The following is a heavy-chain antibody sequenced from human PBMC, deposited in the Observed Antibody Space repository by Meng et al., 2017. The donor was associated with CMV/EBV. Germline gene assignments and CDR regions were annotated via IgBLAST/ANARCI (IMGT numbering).Heavy chain of an antibody. Sequence: GGSLRLSCAASGFTFDDYAIHWVRQAPGKGLEWVSSISWNSDNIDYADSVKGRFTISRDNAKNSLYLQMNSLRAEDTAVYYCARPHQTSGYYESYYYYGMDVWGQGTTVTVSS. J-gene: IGHJ6*02. D-gene: IGHD3-3*01. CDR3: ARPHQTSGYYESYYYYGMDV. V-gene: IGHV3-9*01. CDR2: ISWNSDNI. CDR1: GFTFDDYA.